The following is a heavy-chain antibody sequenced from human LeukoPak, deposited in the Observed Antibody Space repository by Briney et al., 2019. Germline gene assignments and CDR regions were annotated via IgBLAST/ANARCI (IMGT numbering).Heavy chain of an antibody. CDR1: GGPFSGYY. CDR2: INHSGST. J-gene: IGHJ6*02. Sequence: SETLSLTCAVYGGPFSGYYWSWIRQPPGKGLEWIGEINHSGSTNYNPSLKSRVTISVDTSKNQFSLKLSSVTAADTAVYYCARGLTADYYYYYGMDVWGQGTTVTVSS. D-gene: IGHD3-9*01. V-gene: IGHV4-34*01. CDR3: ARGLTADYYYYYGMDV.